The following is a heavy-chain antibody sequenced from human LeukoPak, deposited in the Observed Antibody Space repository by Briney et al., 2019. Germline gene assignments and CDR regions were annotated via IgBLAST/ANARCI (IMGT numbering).Heavy chain of an antibody. CDR2: IHYNGVT. Sequence: SETLSLTCNVSGGSIEYYWNWLRQPPGKGLQWLGYIHYNGVTDYNPSLGSRVRMSVDTSNNQFSLRLSSVTAADTAVYYCAREYYDILTGRRDYFDYWGQGTLVTVSS. J-gene: IGHJ4*02. CDR3: AREYYDILTGRRDYFDY. D-gene: IGHD3-9*01. V-gene: IGHV4-59*01. CDR1: GGSIEYY.